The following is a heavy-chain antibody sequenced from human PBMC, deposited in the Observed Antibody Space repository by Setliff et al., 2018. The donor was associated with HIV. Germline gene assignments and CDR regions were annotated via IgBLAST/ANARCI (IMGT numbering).Heavy chain of an antibody. CDR2: INSDESST. D-gene: IGHD6-6*01. Sequence: PGGSLRLSCAASGFTFSSYWMHWVRQAPGKGLVWVSVINSDESSTSYADSVKGRFTISSDNAKNTLYLQMNSLRAEDTAVYYCASLGGLLYTSSSLRGVDYWGQGTLVTVSS. V-gene: IGHV3-74*01. CDR3: ASLGGLLYTSSSLRGVDY. J-gene: IGHJ4*02. CDR1: GFTFSSYW.